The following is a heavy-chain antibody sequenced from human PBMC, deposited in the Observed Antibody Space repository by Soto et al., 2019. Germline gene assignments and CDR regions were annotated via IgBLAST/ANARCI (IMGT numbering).Heavy chain of an antibody. CDR2: ISAHNGNT. Sequence: QVHLVQSGAEVRKPGASVKVSCKGSGYDFTTYGITWVRHAPGQGLEWMAWISAHNGNTDYAQKLQGRVTVTRDTSTSTAYMELRSLRSDATAVYYCARGRYGDYWGQGALVTVSS. V-gene: IGHV1-18*01. CDR3: ARGRYGDY. CDR1: GYDFTTYG. D-gene: IGHD1-1*01. J-gene: IGHJ4*02.